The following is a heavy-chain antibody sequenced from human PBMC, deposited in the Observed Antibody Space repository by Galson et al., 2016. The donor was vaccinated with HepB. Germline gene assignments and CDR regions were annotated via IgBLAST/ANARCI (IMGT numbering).Heavy chain of an antibody. Sequence: SETLSLTCTISGGSITSHYWNWIWQSPGKGLEWIGYVYYSGTTKYNPSLKSRVTISVETSKNQFSLKLTSVTAADTAVYYCARDTSGGYNWFDPWGQGTLVTVSS. V-gene: IGHV4-59*11. CDR2: VYYSGTT. CDR1: GGSITSHY. CDR3: ARDTSGGYNWFDP. J-gene: IGHJ5*02. D-gene: IGHD2-8*01.